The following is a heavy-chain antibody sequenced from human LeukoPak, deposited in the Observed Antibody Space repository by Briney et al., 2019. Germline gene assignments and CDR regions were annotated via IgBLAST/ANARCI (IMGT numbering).Heavy chain of an antibody. CDR3: AKDLTGAADSGY. CDR1: GFTFSSYG. D-gene: IGHD7-27*01. V-gene: IGHV3-30*02. CDR2: IRYDGSNK. Sequence: GGSLRLSCAASGFTFSSYGMHWVRQAPGKGLEWVAFIRYDGSNKYYADSVKGRFTISRDNSKNTLYLQMNSLRAGDTAVYYCAKDLTGAADSGYWGQGTLVTVSS. J-gene: IGHJ4*02.